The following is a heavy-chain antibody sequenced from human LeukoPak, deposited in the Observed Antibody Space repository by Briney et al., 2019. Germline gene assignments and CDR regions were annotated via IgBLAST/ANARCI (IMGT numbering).Heavy chain of an antibody. D-gene: IGHD6-13*01. Sequence: ETGGSLRLSCAASGVTFDDYGMHWVRQAPGKGLEWVSTISWNSGTIDSADSVKGRFTISRDNAKDSLYLQMNSLRAEDTALYYCAKGSSWYGGEFDYWGQGTLVTVSS. CDR1: GVTFDDYG. CDR3: AKGSSWYGGEFDY. V-gene: IGHV3-9*01. CDR2: ISWNSGTI. J-gene: IGHJ4*02.